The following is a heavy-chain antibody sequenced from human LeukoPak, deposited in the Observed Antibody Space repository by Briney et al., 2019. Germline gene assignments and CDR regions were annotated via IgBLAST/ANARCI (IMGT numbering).Heavy chain of an antibody. V-gene: IGHV3-23*01. D-gene: IGHD6-19*01. J-gene: IGHJ4*02. CDR1: GFTFSSYA. CDR2: ISGSGGST. CDR3: APGGWLVENGY. Sequence: GGSLRLSCAASGFTFSSYAMSWVRQAPGKGLEWVSAISGSGGSTYYADSVKGRFTISRDNSKNTLYLQMNSLRAEDTAVYYCAPGGWLVENGYWGQGTLVTVSS.